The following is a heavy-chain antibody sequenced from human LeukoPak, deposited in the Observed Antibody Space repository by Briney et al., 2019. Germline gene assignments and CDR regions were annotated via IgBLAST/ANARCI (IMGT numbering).Heavy chain of an antibody. CDR2: IYYSGST. CDR1: GGSISSYY. J-gene: IGHJ3*02. D-gene: IGHD3-10*01. CDR3: ARHGGRFGDAFDI. Sequence: SETLSLTCTVSGGSISSYYWSWIRQPPGEGLEWIGYIYYSGSTNYNPSLKSRVTISVDTSKNQFSLKLSSVTAADTAVYYCARHGGRFGDAFDIWGQGTMVTVSS. V-gene: IGHV4-59*08.